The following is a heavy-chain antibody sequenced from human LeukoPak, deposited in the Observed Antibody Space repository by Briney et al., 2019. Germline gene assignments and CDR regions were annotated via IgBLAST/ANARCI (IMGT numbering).Heavy chain of an antibody. CDR3: AKGRGPDRGIAARPLDY. J-gene: IGHJ4*02. CDR2: ISGCGGST. Sequence: GGSLRLSCAASGFTFSSYAMSWVRQAPGKGLEWVSAISGCGGSTYYADSVKGRFTISRDNSKNTLYLQMNSLRAEDTAVYYCAKGRGPDRGIAARPLDYWGQGTLVTVSS. D-gene: IGHD6-6*01. CDR1: GFTFSSYA. V-gene: IGHV3-23*01.